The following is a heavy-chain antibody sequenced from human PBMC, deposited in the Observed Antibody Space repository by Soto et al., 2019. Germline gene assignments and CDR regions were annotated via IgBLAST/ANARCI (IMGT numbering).Heavy chain of an antibody. D-gene: IGHD5-18*01. CDR2: TYYSGST. CDR1: GGSISSSSYY. Sequence: PSETLSLTCTVSGGSISSSSYYWGWIRQPPGKGLEWIGSTYYSGSTYYNPSLKSRVTISVDTSKNQFSLKLSSVTAADTAVYYCAREGTWIQLLSYYYGMDVWGQGTTVTVSS. J-gene: IGHJ6*02. V-gene: IGHV4-39*02. CDR3: AREGTWIQLLSYYYGMDV.